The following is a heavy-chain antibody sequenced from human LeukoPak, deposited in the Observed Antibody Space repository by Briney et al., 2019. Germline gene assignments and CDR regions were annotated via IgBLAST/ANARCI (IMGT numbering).Heavy chain of an antibody. CDR3: ARKATVTTMENYYYCMDV. J-gene: IGHJ6*02. CDR2: ISAYNGNT. D-gene: IGHD4-11*01. V-gene: IGHV1-18*01. Sequence: ASVKVSCKASGYTFTSYGISWVRQAPGQGLEWMGWISAYNGNTNYAQKLQGRVTMTTDTSTSTAYMELRSLRSDDTSVYYCARKATVTTMENYYYCMDVWGQGTTVTVSS. CDR1: GYTFTSYG.